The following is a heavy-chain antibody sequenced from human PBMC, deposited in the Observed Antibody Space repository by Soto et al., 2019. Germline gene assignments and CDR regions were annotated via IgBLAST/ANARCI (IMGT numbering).Heavy chain of an antibody. Sequence: GGSLRLSCAASGFTFSSYSMNWVRQAPGKGLEWVSSISSSSSYIYYADSVKGRFTISRDNAKNSLYLQMNSLRAEDTAVYYCALTGGGVSNYYGMDVWGQGTTVTVSS. CDR2: ISSSSSYI. CDR1: GFTFSSYS. CDR3: ALTGGGVSNYYGMDV. J-gene: IGHJ6*02. V-gene: IGHV3-21*01. D-gene: IGHD3-16*01.